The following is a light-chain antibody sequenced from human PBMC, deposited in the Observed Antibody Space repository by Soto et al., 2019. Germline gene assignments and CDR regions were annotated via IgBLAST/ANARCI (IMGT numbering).Light chain of an antibody. CDR3: RSYTSSSTRV. CDR1: SSDVGGYNY. V-gene: IGLV2-14*01. J-gene: IGLJ2*01. Sequence: QSALTQPASVSGSPGQSITISCTGTSSDVGGYNYVSWYQQHPGKAPKLMIYDVSNRHSEVSNRFSGSKSGNTAYLTISGLQAEDEADYYCRSYTSSSTRVFGGGTKLTLL. CDR2: DVS.